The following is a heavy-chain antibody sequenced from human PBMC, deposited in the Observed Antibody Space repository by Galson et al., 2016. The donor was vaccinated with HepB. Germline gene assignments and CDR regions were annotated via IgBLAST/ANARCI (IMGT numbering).Heavy chain of an antibody. CDR2: IDPSDSYI. CDR3: ARQYCSGGSCYSGFYYYYGMDV. CDR1: GYSFTSYW. V-gene: IGHV5-10-1*01. J-gene: IGHJ6*02. Sequence: QSGAEVKKPGESLRIFCKGSGYSFTSYWINWVRQMPGKGLEWMGRIDPSDSYINYSPSFQGHVTISADKSISTAYLQWSSLKASDTAMYYCARQYCSGGSCYSGFYYYYGMDVWGQGTTVTVSS. D-gene: IGHD2-15*01.